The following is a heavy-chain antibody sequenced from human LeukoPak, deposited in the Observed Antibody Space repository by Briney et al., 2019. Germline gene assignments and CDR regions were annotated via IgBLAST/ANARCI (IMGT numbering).Heavy chain of an antibody. Sequence: GGSLRLSCAASGFTFSRYWMHWVRQAPGKGLVWVSRINGDGSRATYADSVTGRFTISRDNAKNTVYLQMNSLRAEDTAVYYCAREFIAVAGFDIWGQGTMVTVSS. CDR3: AREFIAVAGFDI. J-gene: IGHJ3*02. D-gene: IGHD6-19*01. CDR1: GFTFSRYW. V-gene: IGHV3-74*01. CDR2: INGDGSRA.